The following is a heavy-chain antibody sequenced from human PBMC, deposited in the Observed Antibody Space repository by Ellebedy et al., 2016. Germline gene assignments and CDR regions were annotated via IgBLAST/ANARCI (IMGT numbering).Heavy chain of an antibody. J-gene: IGHJ4*02. D-gene: IGHD3-3*02. V-gene: IGHV4-31*03. CDR2: IHHSGSS. CDR3: TRIPGGNIFGYFDY. CDR1: GGSVTSGNYY. Sequence: LRLSCTVSGGSVTSGNYYWNWIRQHPGGGLEWIGYIHHSGSSNFNPSLKSRVSISTDTSENHFSPNLSSVTAADTAIYYCTRIPGGNIFGYFDYWGQGALVTVSS.